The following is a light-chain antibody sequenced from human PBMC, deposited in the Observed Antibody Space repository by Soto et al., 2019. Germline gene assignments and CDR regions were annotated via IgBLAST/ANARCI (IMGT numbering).Light chain of an antibody. V-gene: IGKV3-15*01. CDR3: QQYNNSPRT. J-gene: IGKJ2*01. CDR1: QSVRKS. CDR2: DSS. Sequence: ETRMTQSPATLSLSPGERVTLSCRASQSVRKSVAWYQQRPGQAPWLLIYDSSFRATGISARFSGRGSGTEFTLTISSLQSEDFALYYCQQYNNSPRTFGQGTKLEIK.